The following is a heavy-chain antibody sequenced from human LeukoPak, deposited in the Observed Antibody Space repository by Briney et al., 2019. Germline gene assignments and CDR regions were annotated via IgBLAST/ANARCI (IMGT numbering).Heavy chain of an antibody. CDR1: GYSFTSYW. Sequence: GESLKFSGKGSGYSFTSYWIGWVHQIPGKGLGWTSIIYPGDSDTKYSPSFQGQVTISADKSISTAYLQWSSLKASDTAMYYCARLFGSSGYPRWFDPWGQGTLVTVSS. V-gene: IGHV5-51*07. D-gene: IGHD3-22*01. J-gene: IGHJ5*02. CDR2: IYPGDSDT. CDR3: ARLFGSSGYPRWFDP.